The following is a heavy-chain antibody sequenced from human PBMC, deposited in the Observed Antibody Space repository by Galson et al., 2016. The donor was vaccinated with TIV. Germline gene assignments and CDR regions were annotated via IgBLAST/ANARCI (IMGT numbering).Heavy chain of an antibody. D-gene: IGHD3-10*01. J-gene: IGHJ4*02. V-gene: IGHV4-34*01. CDR1: GGSFSNYY. CDR3: AIGRYLRTHYYGSGRDFDY. Sequence: SETLSLTCAVYGGSFSNYYWNWIRHSPGKGLEWIGEINASGSTKYNPSLKSRVSISVDTSKNQFSLRLTSVNAADTAVYYCAIGRYLRTHYYGSGRDFDYWAQGTLVTVSS. CDR2: INASGST.